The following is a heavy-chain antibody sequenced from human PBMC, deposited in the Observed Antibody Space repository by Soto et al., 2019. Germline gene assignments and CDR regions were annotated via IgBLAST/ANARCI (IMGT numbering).Heavy chain of an antibody. CDR1: GGSFSGYY. V-gene: IGHV4-34*01. D-gene: IGHD2-15*01. CDR3: ARGGSVVVAATRAFDI. CDR2: INHSGST. J-gene: IGHJ3*02. Sequence: PSETLSLTCAVYGGSFSGYYWCWIRQPPGKGLEWIGEINHSGSTNYNPSLKSRVTISVDTSKNQFSLKLSSVTAADTAVYYCARGGSVVVAATRAFDIWGQGTMVTVSS.